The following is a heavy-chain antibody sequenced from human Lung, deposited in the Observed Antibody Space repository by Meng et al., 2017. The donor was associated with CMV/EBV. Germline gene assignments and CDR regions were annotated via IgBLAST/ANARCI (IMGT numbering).Heavy chain of an antibody. CDR2: INGDGSST. V-gene: IGHV3-74*01. CDR1: GFTFNNYW. CDR3: ARGCTNTNCYKSDFDY. J-gene: IGHJ4*02. D-gene: IGHD2-2*02. Sequence: SXAASGFTFNNYWMHWVRQAPGKGLVWVSRINGDGSSTTYADSVKGRSTISRDNAKNTLYLQMNSLRAEDTAVYYCARGCTNTNCYKSDFDYWGQGTXVTVSS.